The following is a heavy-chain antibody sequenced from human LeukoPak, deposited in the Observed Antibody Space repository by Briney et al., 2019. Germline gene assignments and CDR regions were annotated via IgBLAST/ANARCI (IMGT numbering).Heavy chain of an antibody. Sequence: ASVKVSCKASGGTFSSYAISWVRQATGQGLEWMGWMNPDNGNTGYAQKFQGRVTMTRDTSIGTAYMELSSLRSEDTAVYYCARALSGCVLCFDYWGQGSLVTVSS. J-gene: IGHJ4*02. V-gene: IGHV1-8*02. CDR2: MNPDNGNT. CDR3: ARALSGCVLCFDY. CDR1: GGTFSSYA. D-gene: IGHD5-12*01.